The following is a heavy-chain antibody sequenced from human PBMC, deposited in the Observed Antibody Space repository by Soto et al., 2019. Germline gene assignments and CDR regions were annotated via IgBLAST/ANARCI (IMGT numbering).Heavy chain of an antibody. D-gene: IGHD3-22*01. CDR2: IKQDGSEK. Sequence: GGSLRLSCAASGFTIGDYWMSWVRQAPGKGLEWVANIKQDGSEKYYVDSVKGRFTISRDSAKNSLYLQMNSLRGEDTAVYYCARTIVVVVPDNFDHWGQGTLVTVAS. J-gene: IGHJ4*02. CDR3: ARTIVVVVPDNFDH. V-gene: IGHV3-7*01. CDR1: GFTIGDYW.